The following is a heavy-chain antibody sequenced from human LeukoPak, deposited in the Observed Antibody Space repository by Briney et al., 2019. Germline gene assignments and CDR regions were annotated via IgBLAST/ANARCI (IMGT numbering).Heavy chain of an antibody. J-gene: IGHJ4*02. CDR1: GGSFSGYY. V-gene: IGHV4-34*01. CDR3: ARGRIYSCGYIAHDY. CDR2: INHSGST. D-gene: IGHD5-18*01. Sequence: SETLSLTCAVYGGSFSGYYWSWTRQPPGKGLEWIGEINHSGSTNYNPSLKSRVTISVDTSKNQFSLKLSSVTAADTAVYYCARGRIYSCGYIAHDYWGQGTLVTVSS.